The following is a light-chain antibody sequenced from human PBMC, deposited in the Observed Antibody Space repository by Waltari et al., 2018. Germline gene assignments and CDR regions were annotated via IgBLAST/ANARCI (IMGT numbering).Light chain of an antibody. Sequence: SQSPATLSLSPGERATLSCRASQTVSSYLAWYQQKPGQAPRLLIYGASTRATGIPGGFSGSGSGTEFTLTITSLEPEDFAVYYCQKYDNSPHSFGQGTKVEI. CDR1: QTVSSY. V-gene: IGKV3D-15*01. CDR3: QKYDNSPHS. J-gene: IGKJ2*03. CDR2: GAS.